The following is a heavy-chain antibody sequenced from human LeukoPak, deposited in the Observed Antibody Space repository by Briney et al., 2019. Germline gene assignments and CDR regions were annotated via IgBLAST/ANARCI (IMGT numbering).Heavy chain of an antibody. Sequence: ASVTVSCKASGYTFTSYYMHWVRQAPGQGLEWMGIINPSGGSTSYAQKFQGRVTMTRDMSTSTVYMELSSLRSEDTAVYYCVRESAYYYMDVWGKGTTVTVSS. CDR1: GYTFTSYY. V-gene: IGHV1-46*01. CDR3: VRESAYYYMDV. J-gene: IGHJ6*03. CDR2: INPSGGST.